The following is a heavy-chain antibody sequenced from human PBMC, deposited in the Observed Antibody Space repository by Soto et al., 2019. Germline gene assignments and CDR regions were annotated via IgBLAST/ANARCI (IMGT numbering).Heavy chain of an antibody. CDR3: AGGTGWIWDN. J-gene: IGHJ4*02. V-gene: IGHV3-74*01. Sequence: GGSLRLSCAASGFTFSSSWMHWVRQAPGKGLVWVSRVSGDGSSTNYADSVKGRFTISRDNAKNSLYLQMNSLRAEDTAVYYCAGGTGWIWDNWGQGTLVTVSS. CDR1: GFTFSSSW. CDR2: VSGDGSST. D-gene: IGHD6-19*01.